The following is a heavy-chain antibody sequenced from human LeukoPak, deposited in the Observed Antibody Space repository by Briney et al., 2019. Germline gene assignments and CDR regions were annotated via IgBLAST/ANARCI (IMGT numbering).Heavy chain of an antibody. Sequence: ASETLSLTCTVSGGSISSSSYYWGWIRQPPGKGLEWIGMIYYSGSTYYNPSLKSRVTISVDTSKNQFSLKLSSVTAADTAVYYCATFNRDPNWFDPWGQGTLVTVSS. V-gene: IGHV4-39*07. J-gene: IGHJ5*02. CDR3: ATFNRDPNWFDP. CDR1: GGSISSSSYY. CDR2: IYYSGST.